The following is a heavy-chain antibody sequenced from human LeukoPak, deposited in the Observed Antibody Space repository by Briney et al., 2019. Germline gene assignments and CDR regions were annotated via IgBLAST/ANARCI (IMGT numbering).Heavy chain of an antibody. J-gene: IGHJ3*02. Sequence: SETLSLTCTVSGGSIRTDDHYWGWIRQPPGKELEWLGRISYSGSTYNNPSLKSRVTISVDTSKNQFSLNLRSVTAADTAVYYCARLYYSTGWWAFGIWGRGTMVTVSS. V-gene: IGHV4-39*01. CDR1: GGSIRTDDHY. CDR2: ISYSGST. CDR3: ARLYYSTGWWAFGI. D-gene: IGHD6-19*01.